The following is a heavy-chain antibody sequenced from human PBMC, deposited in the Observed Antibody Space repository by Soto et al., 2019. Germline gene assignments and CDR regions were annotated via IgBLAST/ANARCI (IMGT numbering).Heavy chain of an antibody. CDR2: IDSDGTGT. J-gene: IGHJ4*02. Sequence: EVQLVESGGGLVQPGGSLRLSCAASGFTFTTHWMHWVGQPPGKGLVWVSRIDSDGTGTTYADSVKGRFTVSRDNTKNTVYLQVNSLRAEDTAVYYCARDNKGFDYWGQGTLVTVSS. V-gene: IGHV3-74*01. CDR3: ARDNKGFDY. CDR1: GFTFTTHW.